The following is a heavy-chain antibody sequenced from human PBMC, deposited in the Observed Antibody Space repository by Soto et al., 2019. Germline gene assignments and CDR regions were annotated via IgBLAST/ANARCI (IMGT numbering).Heavy chain of an antibody. CDR3: ARGRRGVLDY. D-gene: IGHD2-8*02. Sequence: PSETLSLTCTVSGGSISSGGYYWSWIRQHPGKGLEWIGYIYYSGSTYYNPSLKSRVTISVDTSKNQFSLKLSSVTAADTAVYYCARGRRGVLDYWGQGTLVTVSS. V-gene: IGHV4-31*03. CDR1: GGSISSGGYY. CDR2: IYYSGST. J-gene: IGHJ4*02.